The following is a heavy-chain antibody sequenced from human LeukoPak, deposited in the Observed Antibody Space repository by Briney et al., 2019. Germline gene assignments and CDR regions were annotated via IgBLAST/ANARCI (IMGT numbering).Heavy chain of an antibody. CDR3: ARVFGSGWSAEYFQH. CDR1: GFSFSIYS. V-gene: IGHV3-21*01. CDR2: ITSSSSYI. D-gene: IGHD6-19*01. J-gene: IGHJ1*01. Sequence: PGGSLRLSCAASGFSFSIYSMNWVRQAPGKGLEWVSSITSSSSYIYYADSVKGRFTISRDNARNSLYLQMNSLRAEDTAVYYCARVFGSGWSAEYFQHWGQGTLVTVSS.